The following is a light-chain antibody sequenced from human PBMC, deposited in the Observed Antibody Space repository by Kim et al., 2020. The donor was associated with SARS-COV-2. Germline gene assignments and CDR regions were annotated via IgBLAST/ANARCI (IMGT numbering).Light chain of an antibody. V-gene: IGKV3-20*01. J-gene: IGKJ2*01. CDR3: QQYVSSPYT. CDR2: GAS. CDR1: QSVSSSS. Sequence: EIVLTQPPGTLSLSPGERATLSCRASQSVSSSSLAWYQQKPGQAPRLLIYGASSRATGIPDRFSGSGSGTDFTLTISRLEPGDFAVYYCQQYVSSPYTFGQGTKLEI.